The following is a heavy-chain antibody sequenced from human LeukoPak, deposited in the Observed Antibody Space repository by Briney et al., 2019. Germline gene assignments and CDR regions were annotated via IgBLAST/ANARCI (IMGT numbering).Heavy chain of an antibody. J-gene: IGHJ4*02. V-gene: IGHV1-69*01. D-gene: IGHD5-12*01. Sequence: ASVKVSCKASGGTFSSYAISWVRQAPGQGLEWMGGIIPIFGTANYAQKFQGRVTITADESTSTAYMELSSLRSEDTAVYYCASWEGGYTIRSRDYWGQGTLVTVPS. CDR1: GGTFSSYA. CDR2: IIPIFGTA. CDR3: ASWEGGYTIRSRDY.